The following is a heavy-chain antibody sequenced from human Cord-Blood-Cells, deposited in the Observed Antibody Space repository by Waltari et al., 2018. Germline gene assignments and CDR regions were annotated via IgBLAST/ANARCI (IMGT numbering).Heavy chain of an antibody. J-gene: IGHJ4*02. Sequence: EVQLVESGGGLVQPGGSLRLSCAASGFTFSSYWMSWVRQAPGKGLEWVANIKQDGSEKYNVDSVKCRFTISRDNAKNSLYLQMNSLRAEDTAVYYCARVGPLWFGELLYYFDYWGQGTLVTVSS. V-gene: IGHV3-7*01. CDR2: IKQDGSEK. D-gene: IGHD3-10*01. CDR1: GFTFSSYW. CDR3: ARVGPLWFGELLYYFDY.